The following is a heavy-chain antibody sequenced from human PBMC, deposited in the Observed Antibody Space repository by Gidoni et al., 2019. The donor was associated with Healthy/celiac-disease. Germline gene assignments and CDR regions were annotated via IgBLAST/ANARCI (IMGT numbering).Heavy chain of an antibody. V-gene: IGHV1-24*01. J-gene: IGHJ4*02. CDR3: ATESYGGNSVVFDY. CDR1: GYTLTELS. Sequence: QVQLVQAGGEVKKPGTSVKVSCKVSGYTLTELSMPWVRQAPGKGLEWRGGFDPDDGEPIYAQKFQGRATMTEATSTDTAYMELSSLSSEDTAVYDCATESYGGNSVVFDYWGQGTLVTVSS. CDR2: FDPDDGEP. D-gene: IGHD4-17*01.